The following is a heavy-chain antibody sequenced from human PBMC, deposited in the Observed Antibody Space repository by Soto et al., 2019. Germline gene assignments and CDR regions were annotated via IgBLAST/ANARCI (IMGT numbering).Heavy chain of an antibody. J-gene: IGHJ4*02. CDR3: ARSAPYYDILTGYYNDEATEYYFDY. CDR2: IYYSGST. D-gene: IGHD3-9*01. V-gene: IGHV4-30-4*01. CDR1: GGSISSGDYY. Sequence: SETLSLTCTVSGGSISSGDYYWSWIRQPPGKGLEWIGYIYYSGSTYYNPSLKSRVTISVDMSKNQFSLKLSSVTAADTAVYYCARSAPYYDILTGYYNDEATEYYFDYWGQGTLVTAPQ.